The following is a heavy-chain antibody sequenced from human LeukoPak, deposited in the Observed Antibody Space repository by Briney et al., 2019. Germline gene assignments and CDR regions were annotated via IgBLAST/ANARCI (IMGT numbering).Heavy chain of an antibody. D-gene: IGHD5-12*01. V-gene: IGHV1-3*01. J-gene: IGHJ4*02. CDR2: INAGNGNT. CDR1: GYTFTSYA. CDR3: ARDGTEATILRTGDEGIDY. Sequence: GASVKVSCKASGYTFTSYAMHWVRQAPGQRLEWMGWINAGNGNTKYSQKFQGRVTITRDTSASTAYMELSNLRSEDTAVYYCARDGTEATILRTGDEGIDYWGQGTLVTVSS.